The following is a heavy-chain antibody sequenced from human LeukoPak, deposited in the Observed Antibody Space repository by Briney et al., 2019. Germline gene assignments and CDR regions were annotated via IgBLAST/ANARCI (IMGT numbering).Heavy chain of an antibody. V-gene: IGHV1-2*02. CDR3: ARDGGYCSGGSCAVAWFDP. D-gene: IGHD2-15*01. CDR1: GYTFTGYF. Sequence: ASVKVSCKASGYTFTGYFMHWVRQAPGQGLEWMGWINPNSGATNYAQKFQGRVTMTRDTSTSTVYMELSSLRSEDTAVYYCARDGGYCSGGSCAVAWFDPWGQGTLVTVSS. CDR2: INPNSGAT. J-gene: IGHJ5*02.